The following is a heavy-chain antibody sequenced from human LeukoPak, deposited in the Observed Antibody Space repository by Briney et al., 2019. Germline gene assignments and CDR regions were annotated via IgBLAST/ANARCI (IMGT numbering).Heavy chain of an antibody. Sequence: SEPLSLTSTVSGGSISNYYGNWIQKPPGKGLEWIGYIYYSGSTNYNPSLKSRVTFSLDTSKKQSSLKLSSVTAADTAGYYCARSVGLYDNSNYYSGDFDYSGQGTLVTVPS. CDR3: ARSVGLYDNSNYYSGDFDY. V-gene: IGHV4-59*01. CDR1: GGSISNYY. CDR2: IYYSGST. D-gene: IGHD3-22*01. J-gene: IGHJ4*02.